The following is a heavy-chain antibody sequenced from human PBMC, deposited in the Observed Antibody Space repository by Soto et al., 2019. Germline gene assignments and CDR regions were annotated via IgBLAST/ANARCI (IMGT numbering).Heavy chain of an antibody. CDR2: TYSRSKWYN. V-gene: IGHV6-1*01. CDR3: AKGDNLGPKTGYAFDP. Sequence: SQTLSLTCAISGDSVSSNTASWNWVRQSPSRGLEWLGRTYSRSKWYNDYAVSVKSRIIINPDTSKNQFSLQLNSVTPEDTAVYYCAKGDNLGPKTGYAFDPWGQG. CDR1: GDSVSSNTAS. J-gene: IGHJ5*02. D-gene: IGHD5-12*01.